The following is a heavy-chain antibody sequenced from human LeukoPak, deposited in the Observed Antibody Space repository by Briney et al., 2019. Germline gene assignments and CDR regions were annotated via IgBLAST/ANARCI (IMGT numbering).Heavy chain of an antibody. CDR3: ATHYYDFWSGYYFDY. CDR1: GFTFDDYA. D-gene: IGHD3-3*01. J-gene: IGHJ4*02. CDR2: ISWNSGSL. V-gene: IGHV3-9*01. Sequence: KSGGSLRLSCAASGFTFDDYAMHWVRQAPGKGLEWVSGISWNSGSLGYADSVKGRFTISRDNAKKSLYLQMNNLRAEDTAVYYCATHYYDFWSGYYFDYWGQGTLVTVSS.